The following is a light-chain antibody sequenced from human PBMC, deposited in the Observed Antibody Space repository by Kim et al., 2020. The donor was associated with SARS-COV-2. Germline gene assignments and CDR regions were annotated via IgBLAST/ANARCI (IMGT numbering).Light chain of an antibody. V-gene: IGLV3-19*01. CDR2: GKN. J-gene: IGLJ2*01. CDR3: NSRDSNDNVV. CDR1: SLRSYY. Sequence: ALGQTVRITCQGDSLRSYYATWYQQKPGQAPTLVIYGKNNRPSGIPDRFSGSSSGNTASLTITGTQAGDEADYYCNSRDSNDNVVFGGGTQLTVL.